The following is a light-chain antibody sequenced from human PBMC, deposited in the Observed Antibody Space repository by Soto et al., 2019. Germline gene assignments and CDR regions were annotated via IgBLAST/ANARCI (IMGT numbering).Light chain of an antibody. CDR2: GSS. CDR3: QHYVSLPLAWT. V-gene: IGKV3-20*01. CDR1: QSFTSNF. Sequence: EIALTQSPGSLSLSPGERATLSCRASQSFTSNFLAWYQQKPVQAPRLLIYGSSSRATGIPYRFSSSGSGTYFTLTISRMEPEEFAVYCCQHYVSLPLAWTFGQGTKVEIK. J-gene: IGKJ1*01.